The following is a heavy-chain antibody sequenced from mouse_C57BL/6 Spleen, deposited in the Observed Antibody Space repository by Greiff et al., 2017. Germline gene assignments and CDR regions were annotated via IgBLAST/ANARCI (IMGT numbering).Heavy chain of an antibody. CDR1: GFTFSSYA. CDR2: ISSGGDYI. V-gene: IGHV5-9-1*02. CDR3: TRVLGPAWFAY. Sequence: DVMLVESGEGLVKPGGSLKLSCAASGFTFSSYAMSWVRQTPEKRLEWVAYISSGGDYIYYADTVKGRFTISRNNARNTLYLQMRSLKSEDTAMYYCTRVLGPAWFAYWGQGTLVTVSA. J-gene: IGHJ3*01. D-gene: IGHD4-1*01.